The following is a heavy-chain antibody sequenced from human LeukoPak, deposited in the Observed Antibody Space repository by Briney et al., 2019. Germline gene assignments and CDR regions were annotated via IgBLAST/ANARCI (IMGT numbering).Heavy chain of an antibody. CDR2: IYYSGST. CDR3: ARRLVSGSYY. J-gene: IGHJ4*02. V-gene: IGHV4-61*01. CDR1: GGSVSSGSYY. D-gene: IGHD1-26*01. Sequence: PSETLSLTCTVSGGSVSSGSYYWSWIRQPPGKGLVWIGYIYYSGSTNYNPSLKSRVTISVDTSKNQFSLKLSSVTAADTAVYYCARRLVSGSYYWGQGTLVTVSS.